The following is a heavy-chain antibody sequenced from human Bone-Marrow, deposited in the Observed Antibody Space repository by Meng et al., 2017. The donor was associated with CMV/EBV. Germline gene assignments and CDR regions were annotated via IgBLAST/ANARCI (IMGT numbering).Heavy chain of an antibody. CDR2: TYYRSKWYN. J-gene: IGHJ6*02. CDR3: ARVKYNTSSNFGMDV. D-gene: IGHD6-6*01. Sequence: SQTLSLTCAISGDSVSSDTAAWSWIRQSPSRGLEWLGRTYYRSKWYNDYALSVKSRITINPDTSKNQFSLRLISVTPEDTALYYCARVKYNTSSNFGMDVWGQGTTATVSS. V-gene: IGHV6-1*01. CDR1: GDSVSSDTAA.